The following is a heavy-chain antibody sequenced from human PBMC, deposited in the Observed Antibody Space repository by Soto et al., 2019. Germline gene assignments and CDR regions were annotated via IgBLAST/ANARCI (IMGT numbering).Heavy chain of an antibody. CDR3: ARLHPGDY. J-gene: IGHJ4*02. V-gene: IGHV4-59*08. CDR1: GGSISSHY. Sequence: QVQLQESGPGQVAPSETLSLTCNVSGGSISSHYWSWIRQPPGKGLEWIGYFYNGGTTDYNPSLRRRVTISLDTSKNQFSLKLSSVTAADTAVYYCARLHPGDYWGQGTLVTVTS. CDR2: FYNGGTT. D-gene: IGHD7-27*01.